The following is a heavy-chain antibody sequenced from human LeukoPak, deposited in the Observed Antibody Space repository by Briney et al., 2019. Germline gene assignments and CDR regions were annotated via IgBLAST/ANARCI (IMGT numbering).Heavy chain of an antibody. CDR1: GGSIRGYY. J-gene: IGHJ5*02. CDR3: AREILWFGGCSSTSCPTAGTHWFDP. CDR2: IYTSGST. D-gene: IGHD2-2*01. V-gene: IGHV4-59*01. Sequence: SETLSLTCTVSGGSIRGYYWSWIRQPPGKGLEWIGYIYTSGSTNYNPSLKSRVTISVDTSKNQFSLKLSSVTAADTAVYYCAREILWFGGCSSTSCPTAGTHWFDPWGQGTLVTVSS.